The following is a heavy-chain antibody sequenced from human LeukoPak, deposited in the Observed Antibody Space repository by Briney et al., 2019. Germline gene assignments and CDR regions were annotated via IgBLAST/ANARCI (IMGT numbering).Heavy chain of an antibody. CDR1: GYTFTDYN. J-gene: IGHJ3*02. V-gene: IGHV1-2*02. Sequence: ASVKVSCKASGYTFTDYNIHWVRQAPGQGREWMGWIDPNSGATKYAQKFQGGATMTRDTSITTAYMELSSLRYDDTATYYCARVGLTRGEAFDIWGQGTMVTVSS. CDR2: IDPNSGAT. CDR3: ARVGLTRGEAFDI. D-gene: IGHD3-16*01.